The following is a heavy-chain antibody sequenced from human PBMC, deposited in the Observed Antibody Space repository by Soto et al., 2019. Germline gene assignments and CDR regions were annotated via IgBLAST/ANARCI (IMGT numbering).Heavy chain of an antibody. CDR1: GGSISSSIYY. V-gene: IGHV4-39*07. D-gene: IGHD3-10*01. CDR3: ARARGSYYNFDY. J-gene: IGHJ4*02. Sequence: TSETLSLTCTVSGGSISSSIYYWGWIRQPPGKGLEWIGSIYYSGSTYYNPSLKSRVTISVDTSKNQFSLKLNSVTAADTALFYCARARGSYYNFDYWGQGTLVTVSS. CDR2: IYYSGST.